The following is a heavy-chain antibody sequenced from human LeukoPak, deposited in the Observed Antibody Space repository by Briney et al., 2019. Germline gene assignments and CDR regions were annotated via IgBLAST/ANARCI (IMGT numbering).Heavy chain of an antibody. CDR3: ATPERYYYDTSDFYGSPY. D-gene: IGHD3-22*01. J-gene: IGHJ4*02. CDR1: GFSFSNAW. Sequence: GGSLRLSCTASGFSFSNAWVSWVRQAPGKGLEWVGRNTRKADGGIRDYAAPVKGRFTISRDDTKNTLYLQMNSLKTEDTAVYYCATPERYYYDTSDFYGSPYWGQGTLVTVSS. V-gene: IGHV3-15*01. CDR2: NTRKADGGIR.